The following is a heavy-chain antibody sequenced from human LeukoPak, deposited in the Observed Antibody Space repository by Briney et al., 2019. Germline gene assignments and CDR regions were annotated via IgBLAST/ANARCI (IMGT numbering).Heavy chain of an antibody. D-gene: IGHD5-18*01. V-gene: IGHV3-48*01. Sequence: GGSLRLSCAASGFTFSTYSINWVRQAAGKGREWVSYISSDSSTIYYADSLKGRFTISRDNAKNSLSLLMNSLRAEDTAVYYCARDLSSRGYTYGTPAFTFDIWGQGTMVIVSS. CDR2: ISSDSSTI. CDR1: GFTFSTYS. CDR3: ARDLSSRGYTYGTPAFTFDI. J-gene: IGHJ3*02.